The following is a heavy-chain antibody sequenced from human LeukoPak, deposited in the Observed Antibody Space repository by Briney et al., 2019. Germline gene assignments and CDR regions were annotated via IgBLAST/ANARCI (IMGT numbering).Heavy chain of an antibody. D-gene: IGHD2-15*01. CDR3: TTHRKAAYYYGVDV. J-gene: IGHJ6*02. Sequence: GGSPRLSSAASGFTSINAWMCGGPEGPQGRGEWGCRINRRTSTVTTDSPTPVKSRFTISRDDSKNTQYLQMNSLKTEDSDGYYCTTHRKAAYYYGVDVWGQGTAVTVSS. V-gene: IGHV3-15*01. CDR2: INRRTSTVTT. CDR1: GFTSINAW.